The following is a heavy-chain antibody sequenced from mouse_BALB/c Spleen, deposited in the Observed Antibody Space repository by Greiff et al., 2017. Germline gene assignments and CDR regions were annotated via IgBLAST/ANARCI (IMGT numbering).Heavy chain of an antibody. Sequence: EVMLVESGGGLVQPGGSRKLSCAASGFTFSSFGMHWVRQAPEKGLEWVAYISSGSSTIYYADTVKGRFTISRDNPKNTLFLQMTSLRSEDTAMYYCARRDGSSPYWYFDVWGAGTTVTVSS. V-gene: IGHV5-17*02. D-gene: IGHD1-1*01. CDR2: ISSGSSTI. CDR1: GFTFSSFG. J-gene: IGHJ1*01. CDR3: ARRDGSSPYWYFDV.